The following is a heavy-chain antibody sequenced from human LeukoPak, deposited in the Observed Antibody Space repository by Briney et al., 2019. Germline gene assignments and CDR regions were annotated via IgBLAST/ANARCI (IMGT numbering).Heavy chain of an antibody. CDR2: VKSHTSGRTT. CDR1: GCTFNNDW. V-gene: IGHV3-15*01. Sequence: GGSLRLSCVASGCTFNNDWMSLVRQAPRKGMECIVRVKSHTSGRTTDYSAPAKGRFTISRDDSKNTLYLQMNSLKTEDTGVYYCATDRRFGEFYFDYWGQGTLVTVSS. J-gene: IGHJ4*02. D-gene: IGHD3-10*01. CDR3: ATDRRFGEFYFDY.